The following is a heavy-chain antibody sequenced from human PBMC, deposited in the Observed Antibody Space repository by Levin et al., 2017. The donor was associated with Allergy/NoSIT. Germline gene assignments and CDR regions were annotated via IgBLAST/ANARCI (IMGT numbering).Heavy chain of an antibody. J-gene: IGHJ4*02. D-gene: IGHD2-15*01. Sequence: GESLKISCTASGFTFTRYAMAWVRQAPGKGLEWVSLISGSLGNTYHADSVKGRFTISRDNPKNMLYLQMSSLRAEDTAVYYCSKDCGWGCRGSPSYYFDDWGQGTLVTVSS. V-gene: IGHV3-23*01. CDR2: ISGSLGNT. CDR3: SKDCGWGCRGSPSYYFDD. CDR1: GFTFTRYA.